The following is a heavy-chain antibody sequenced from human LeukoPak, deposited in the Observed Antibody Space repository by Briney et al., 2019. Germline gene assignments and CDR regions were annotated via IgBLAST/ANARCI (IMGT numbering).Heavy chain of an antibody. CDR3: ARDPGIQLGGYYYYMDV. D-gene: IGHD5-18*01. CDR1: GGTFSSYA. V-gene: IGHV1-69*05. J-gene: IGHJ6*03. Sequence: ASVKVSCKASGGTFSSYATSWVRQAPGQGLEWMGGIIPIFGTANYAQKFQGRVTITTDESTSTAYMELSSLRSEDTAVYYCARDPGIQLGGYYYYMDVWGKGTTVTVSS. CDR2: IIPIFGTA.